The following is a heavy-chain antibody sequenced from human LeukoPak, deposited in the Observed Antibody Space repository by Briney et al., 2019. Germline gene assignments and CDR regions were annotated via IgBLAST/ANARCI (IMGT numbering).Heavy chain of an antibody. Sequence: PGRSLRLSCAASGFTFSDYGMHWVRQAPGKGLEWVAVIWYDGNNKYYADSVKGRFTISRDNSKNTLYLQMNSLRAEDTAVYYCAAGYSSGWYYFDYWGQGTLVTASS. D-gene: IGHD6-19*01. V-gene: IGHV3-33*01. J-gene: IGHJ4*02. CDR1: GFTFSDYG. CDR3: AAGYSSGWYYFDY. CDR2: IWYDGNNK.